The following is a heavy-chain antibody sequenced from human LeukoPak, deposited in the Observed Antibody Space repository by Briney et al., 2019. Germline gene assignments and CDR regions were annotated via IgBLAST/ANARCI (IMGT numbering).Heavy chain of an antibody. V-gene: IGHV3-48*04. Sequence: GGSLRLSCAASGFTFSSYSMNWVRQAPGKGLEWVSYISSSGSTIYYADSVKGRFTISRDNAKNSLYLQMNSLRPEDTALYYCAKDLAYSSGWYFDYWGQGTLVTVSS. CDR3: AKDLAYSSGWYFDY. CDR1: GFTFSSYS. J-gene: IGHJ4*02. CDR2: ISSSGSTI. D-gene: IGHD6-19*01.